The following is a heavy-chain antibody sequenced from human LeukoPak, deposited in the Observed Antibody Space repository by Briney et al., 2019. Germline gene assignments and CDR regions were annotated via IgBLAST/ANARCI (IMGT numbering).Heavy chain of an antibody. D-gene: IGHD6-13*01. CDR1: GGSISSSNW. CDR2: IYHSGST. J-gene: IGHJ4*02. CDR3: ASVGIKAAVPSDY. V-gene: IGHV4-4*02. Sequence: SGTLSLTCAVSGGSISSSNWWSWVRQPPGKGLEWIGEIYHSGSTNYNPSLKSRVTISVDTSKNQFSLKLSSVTAADTAVYFCASVGIKAAVPSDYWGQGTLVTVSS.